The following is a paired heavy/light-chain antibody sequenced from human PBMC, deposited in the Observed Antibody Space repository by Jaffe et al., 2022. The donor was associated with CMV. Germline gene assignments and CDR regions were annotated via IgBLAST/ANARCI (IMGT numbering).Light chain of an antibody. V-gene: IGKV1-5*03. Sequence: DIQMTQSPSTLSASVGDRVTITCRASQSISSWLAWYQQKPGKPPKVLIYKASSLESGVPSRFSGSGSGTEFTLTISSLQPDDFATYYCQQYNNYPVTFGQGTKVEIK. CDR2: KAS. CDR1: QSISSW. J-gene: IGKJ1*01. CDR3: QQYNNYPVT.
Heavy chain of an antibody. J-gene: IGHJ4*02. Sequence: QVQLVESGGGVVQPGRSLRLSCAASGFTFSTYVMHWVRQAPGKGLEWVAAISYGGSNEYYADSVKGRLTISRDNSKNTLYLQMNSLRAEDTAVYYCAKAYSSSWYYFDYWGQGTLVTVSS. CDR3: AKAYSSSWYYFDY. V-gene: IGHV3-30*18. CDR1: GFTFSTYV. CDR2: ISYGGSNE. D-gene: IGHD6-13*01.